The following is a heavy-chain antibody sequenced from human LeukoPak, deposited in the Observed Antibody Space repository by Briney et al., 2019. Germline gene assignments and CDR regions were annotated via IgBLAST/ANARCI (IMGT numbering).Heavy chain of an antibody. J-gene: IGHJ4*02. V-gene: IGHV3-7*01. CDR1: GFTFSSYW. CDR3: ARDKSYSFDY. Sequence: GGSLRLSCAASGFTFSSYWMNWVRQAPGKGLEWVANINQDGSAEYYVDSVKGRFTISRDNAKNSLYLQMNSLRDEDTAVYYCARDKSYSFDYWGQGTLVTVSS. CDR2: INQDGSAE. D-gene: IGHD2-15*01.